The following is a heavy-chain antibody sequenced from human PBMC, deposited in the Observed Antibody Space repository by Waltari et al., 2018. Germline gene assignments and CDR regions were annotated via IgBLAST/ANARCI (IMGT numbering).Heavy chain of an antibody. CDR3: ARDVNYDFWSGEFDY. Sequence: QVQLQESGPGLVKPSETLSLTCTVSGYSISSGYYWGWIRQPPGKGLVWIGSIYHSGSTSYNPPLKSRVTISVDPSKNQCSLKLSSVTAADTAVYYCARDVNYDFWSGEFDYWGQGTLVTVSS. CDR1: GYSISSGYY. D-gene: IGHD3-3*01. V-gene: IGHV4-38-2*02. J-gene: IGHJ4*02. CDR2: IYHSGST.